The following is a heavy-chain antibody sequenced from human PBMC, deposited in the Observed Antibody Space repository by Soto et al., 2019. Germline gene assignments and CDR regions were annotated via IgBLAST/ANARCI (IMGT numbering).Heavy chain of an antibody. CDR3: AKDYSEYQLLFDY. J-gene: IGHJ4*02. V-gene: IGHV3-23*01. D-gene: IGHD2-2*01. Sequence: EVQLLESGGGLVQPGGSLRLSCAASGFTFSSYAMSWFRQAPGKGLEWVSAISGSGGSTYYADSVKGRFTISRDNSKNTLYLQMNSLRAEDTAVYYCAKDYSEYQLLFDYWGQGTLVTVSS. CDR1: GFTFSSYA. CDR2: ISGSGGST.